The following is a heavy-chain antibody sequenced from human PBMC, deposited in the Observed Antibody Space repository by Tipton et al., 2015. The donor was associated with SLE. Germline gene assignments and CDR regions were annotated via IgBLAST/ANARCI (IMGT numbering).Heavy chain of an antibody. Sequence: QSGAEVKKPGASVKVSCKASGGTFNTYAISWIRQAPGQGLEWMGGIIPSLGMPNYSQKFQGRLTISTDESTSTAYMELRSLRSDDTAVYYCARGSYFVHWGQGTLVTVSS. CDR3: ARGSYFVH. CDR1: GGTFNTYA. J-gene: IGHJ4*02. CDR2: IIPSLGMP. V-gene: IGHV1-69*05. D-gene: IGHD3-10*01.